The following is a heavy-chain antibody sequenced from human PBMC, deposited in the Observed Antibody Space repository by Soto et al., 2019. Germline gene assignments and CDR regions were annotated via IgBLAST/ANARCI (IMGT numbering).Heavy chain of an antibody. J-gene: IGHJ4*02. CDR1: GFNFSPSS. V-gene: IGHV3-48*02. Sequence: GGSLRRSCVTSGFNFSPSSMIWVRQAPGKGLEWSSYITCSSATIYYADSMRGRFTVSRDNAKNSVYLQMNRVRDEDPAVYFCARVRGPTLMTWYFEFWGQGTLVNVSS. CDR2: ITCSSATI. D-gene: IGHD4-17*01. CDR3: ARVRGPTLMTWYFEF.